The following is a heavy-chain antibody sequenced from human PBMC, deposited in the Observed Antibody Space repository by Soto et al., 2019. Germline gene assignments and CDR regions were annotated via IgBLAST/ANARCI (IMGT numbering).Heavy chain of an antibody. CDR1: GGSISSSSHY. CDR2: MYYSGST. D-gene: IGHD2-15*01. Sequence: QPQLQESGPGLVKPSETLSLTCTVSGGSISSSSHYWGWIRQPPGKGLEWIGSMYYSGSTYYNPSLKSRVTISVDTSKNQFSLKLSSVTAADTAVYYCARGRKVLVAAPSDYWGQGTLVTVSS. V-gene: IGHV4-39*01. J-gene: IGHJ4*02. CDR3: ARGRKVLVAAPSDY.